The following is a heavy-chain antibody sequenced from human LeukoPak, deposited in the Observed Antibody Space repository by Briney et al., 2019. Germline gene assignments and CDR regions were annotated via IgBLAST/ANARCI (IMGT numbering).Heavy chain of an antibody. D-gene: IGHD3-3*02. CDR2: ASDRGNT. Sequence: SETPSLTCTVSGGSISSYYWSWIRQPPGEGLEWIGYASDRGNTNYNPSLKRRVTISVDTSKNQFSLKLSSVTAADTAVYYCARDGSTFTSGAMDVWGRGTTVTVSS. CDR1: GGSISSYY. V-gene: IGHV4-59*13. CDR3: ARDGSTFTSGAMDV. J-gene: IGHJ6*02.